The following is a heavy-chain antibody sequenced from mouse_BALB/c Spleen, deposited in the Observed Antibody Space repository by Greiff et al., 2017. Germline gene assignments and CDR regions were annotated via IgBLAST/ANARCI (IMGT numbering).Heavy chain of an antibody. CDR1: GFNIKDTY. D-gene: IGHD2-14*01. Sequence: VQLQQSGAELVKPGASVKLSCTASGFNIKDTYMHWVKQRPEQGLEWIGRIDPANGNTKYDPKFQGQATITADTSSNTSYLQLSSLTSEDTAVYYCAMPYRYGAWFAYWGQGTLVTVSA. CDR3: AMPYRYGAWFAY. J-gene: IGHJ3*01. V-gene: IGHV14-3*02. CDR2: IDPANGNT.